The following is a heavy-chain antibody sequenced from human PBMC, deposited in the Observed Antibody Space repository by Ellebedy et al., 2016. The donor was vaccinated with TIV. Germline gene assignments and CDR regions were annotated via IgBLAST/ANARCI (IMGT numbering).Heavy chain of an antibody. Sequence: PGGSLRLSCAASGFTFSDYGMHWVRQAPGQGLEWVAVISYDGSNKCYADSVKGRFTISRDNSKKTLYLQMNSLRVEDTAVYYCAKGGSSTWYLGRDYWGQGTLVTVSS. CDR1: GFTFSDYG. D-gene: IGHD6-13*01. V-gene: IGHV3-30*18. CDR3: AKGGSSTWYLGRDY. J-gene: IGHJ4*02. CDR2: ISYDGSNK.